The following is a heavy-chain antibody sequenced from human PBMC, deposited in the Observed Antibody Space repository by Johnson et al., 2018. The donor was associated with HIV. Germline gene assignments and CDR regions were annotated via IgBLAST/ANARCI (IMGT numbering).Heavy chain of an antibody. CDR3: ARDGRWPRDAFDI. V-gene: IGHV3-7*01. Sequence: MLLVESGGGVVQPGRSLRLSCAASGFTFSSYWMSWVRQAPGKGLEWVANIKQDGREKYYVDSVKGRFTISRDNAKNSLYLQMNSLRAEDTAVYYCARDGRWPRDAFDIWGQGIMVTVSS. CDR2: IKQDGREK. J-gene: IGHJ3*02. CDR1: GFTFSSYW. D-gene: IGHD4-23*01.